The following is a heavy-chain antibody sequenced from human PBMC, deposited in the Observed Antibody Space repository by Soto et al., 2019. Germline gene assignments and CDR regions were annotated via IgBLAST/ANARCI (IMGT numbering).Heavy chain of an antibody. J-gene: IGHJ6*03. CDR1: GGSISSYY. CDR3: ARVGWDCSSTSCYVGYYYYYMDV. Sequence: SETLSLTCTVSGGSISSYYWSWIRQPPGKGLEWIGYIYYSGSTNYNPSLKSRVTISVDTSKNQFSLKLSSVTAADTAVYYCARVGWDCSSTSCYVGYYYYYMDVWGKGTTVTVSS. D-gene: IGHD2-2*01. CDR2: IYYSGST. V-gene: IGHV4-59*01.